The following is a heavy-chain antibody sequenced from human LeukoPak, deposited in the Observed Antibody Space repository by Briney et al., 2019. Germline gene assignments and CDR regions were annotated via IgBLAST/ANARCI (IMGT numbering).Heavy chain of an antibody. V-gene: IGHV4-59*08. CDR3: AREAKIVVVPAAIQYYYYYYYMDV. Sequence: PSETLSLTCTVSGGSINNYHWSWIRQPPGKGLEWIGYIYYSGSTNYNPSLKSRVTISVDTSKNQFSLKLSSVTAADTAVYYCAREAKIVVVPAAIQYYYYYYYMDVWGKGTTVTVSS. CDR2: IYYSGST. CDR1: GGSINNYH. D-gene: IGHD2-2*02. J-gene: IGHJ6*03.